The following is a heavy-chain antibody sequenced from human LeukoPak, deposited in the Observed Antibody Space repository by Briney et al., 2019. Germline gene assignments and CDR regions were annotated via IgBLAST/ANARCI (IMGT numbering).Heavy chain of an antibody. J-gene: IGHJ3*02. CDR3: AKKSGYYSHDAFDI. D-gene: IGHD3-22*01. Sequence: GGSLRLSCAASGFTFSISDMHWVRQAPGKGLQWVAFISYDGSKKHCADSVQGRCTISRDNSKNTLYLQMNSLRAEDTAVYYCAKKSGYYSHDAFDIWGQGTMVTVSS. CDR1: GFTFSISD. V-gene: IGHV3-30*02. CDR2: ISYDGSKK.